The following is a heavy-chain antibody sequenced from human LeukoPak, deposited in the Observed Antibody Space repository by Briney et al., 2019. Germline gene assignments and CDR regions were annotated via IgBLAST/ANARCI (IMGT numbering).Heavy chain of an antibody. V-gene: IGHV3-66*01. Sequence: GGSLRLSCAASGFTVSSNYMSWVRQAPGKGLEWVSVIYSGGSTYYADSVKGRFTISRDNSKNTLYLQMNSLRAEDTAVYYCAHYDSSGYYLDYWGQGTLVTVSS. CDR2: IYSGGST. J-gene: IGHJ4*02. D-gene: IGHD3-22*01. CDR3: AHYDSSGYYLDY. CDR1: GFTVSSNY.